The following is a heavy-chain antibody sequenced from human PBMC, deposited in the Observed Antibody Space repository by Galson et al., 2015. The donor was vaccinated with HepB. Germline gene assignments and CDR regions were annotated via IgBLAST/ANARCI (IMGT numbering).Heavy chain of an antibody. CDR1: GYTFTGYY. V-gene: IGHV1-2*06. D-gene: IGHD3-22*01. Sequence: SVKVSCKASGYTFTGYYMHWVRQAPGQGLEWMGRISPNSGGTNYAQKFQGRVTMTRDTSISTAYMELSRLRSDDTAVYYCARGTYYYDSSGPTRLYCWGQGTLVTVSS. CDR2: ISPNSGGT. CDR3: ARGTYYYDSSGPTRLYC. J-gene: IGHJ4*02.